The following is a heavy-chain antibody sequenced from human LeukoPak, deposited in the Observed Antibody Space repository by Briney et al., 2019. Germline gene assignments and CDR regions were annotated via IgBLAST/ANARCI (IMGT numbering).Heavy chain of an antibody. CDR3: ASIRGGYITPVDY. CDR1: SGSFSGYY. Sequence: SETLSLTCTVYSGSFSGYYWIWVRQPPGKGLAWIGEINHSGSTKYNPSLKSRVTISIDTSKNHFSLKLSSVTAADTAVYYCASIRGGYITPVDYWGQGTLVTVSS. CDR2: INHSGST. D-gene: IGHD3-22*01. V-gene: IGHV4-34*01. J-gene: IGHJ4*02.